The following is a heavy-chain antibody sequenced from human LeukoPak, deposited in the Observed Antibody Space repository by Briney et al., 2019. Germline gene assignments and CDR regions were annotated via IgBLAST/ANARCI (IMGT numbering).Heavy chain of an antibody. J-gene: IGHJ6*02. V-gene: IGHV4-34*01. CDR1: GGSFSGYY. D-gene: IGHD2-2*01. Sequence: SETLSLTCAVYGGSFSGYYWSWIRQPPGKGLEWIGEINHSGSTNYNPSLKSRVTISVDTSKNQFSLKLSSVTAADTAVYYCARGYDIVVVPAAIHYYYGMDVWGQGATVTVSS. CDR3: ARGYDIVVVPAAIHYYYGMDV. CDR2: INHSGST.